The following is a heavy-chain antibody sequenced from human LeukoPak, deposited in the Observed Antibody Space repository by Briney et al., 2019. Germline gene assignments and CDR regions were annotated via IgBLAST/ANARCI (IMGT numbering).Heavy chain of an antibody. D-gene: IGHD5-24*01. J-gene: IGHJ4*02. CDR3: ARQDGYNYYFDY. CDR1: GFTLSSSGMH. CDR2: IFYSGTT. Sequence: LRLSCAASGFTLSSSGMHWVRQAPGKGLEWIGSIFYSGTTYYNPSLKSRVTISVDPSKNQFSLKLSSVTAADTAVYYCARQDGYNYYFDYWGQGTLVTVSS. V-gene: IGHV4-39*01.